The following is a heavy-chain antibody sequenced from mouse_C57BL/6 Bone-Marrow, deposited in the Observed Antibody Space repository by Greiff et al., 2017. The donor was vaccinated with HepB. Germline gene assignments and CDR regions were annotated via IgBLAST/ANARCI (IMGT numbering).Heavy chain of an antibody. CDR1: GFTFSSYA. CDR3: ARSYYDYGDV. V-gene: IGHV5-4*03. J-gene: IGHJ1*03. Sequence: EVKLVESGGGLVKPGGSLKLSCAASGFTFSSYAMSWVRQTPEKRLEWVATISDGGSYTYYPDNVKGRYTISRDNAKNNLYLQMSHLKSEDTAMYYCARSYYDYGDVWDRGTAITVSA. CDR2: ISDGGSYT. D-gene: IGHD2-4*01.